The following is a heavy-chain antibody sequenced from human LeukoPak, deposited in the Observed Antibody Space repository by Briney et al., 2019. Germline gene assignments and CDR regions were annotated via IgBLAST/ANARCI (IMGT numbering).Heavy chain of an antibody. Sequence: PGGSLRLSCAASGLTFITYAMSWVRQTPTKGLEWVSAIGDDGATTYYADSVKGRFTISRDNSKNTLYLQMNSLRAEDTAVYYCAKGVSGWPYYFDYWGRGTLVTVSS. CDR3: AKGVSGWPYYFDY. CDR2: IGDDGATT. V-gene: IGHV3-23*01. J-gene: IGHJ4*02. D-gene: IGHD6-19*01. CDR1: GLTFITYA.